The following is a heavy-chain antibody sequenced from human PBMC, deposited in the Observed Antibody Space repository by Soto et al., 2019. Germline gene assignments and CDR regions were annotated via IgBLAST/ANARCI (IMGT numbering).Heavy chain of an antibody. Sequence: SEPLSLTCSVSGGSFSDKTYYWSWIRQPPGKRLEWIGYVYYSGTTNYNPSLKSRVTISLDLSKNRFSLRLSSVTTADTALYYCARTTAVPNTLRSRYFFDYWGQGTLVTVSS. V-gene: IGHV4-61*01. CDR1: GGSFSDKTYY. CDR2: VYYSGTT. CDR3: ARTTAVPNTLRSRYFFDY. D-gene: IGHD4-17*01. J-gene: IGHJ4*02.